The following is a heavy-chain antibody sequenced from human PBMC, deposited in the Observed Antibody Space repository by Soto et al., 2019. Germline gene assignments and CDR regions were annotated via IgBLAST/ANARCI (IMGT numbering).Heavy chain of an antibody. CDR2: IYYSGST. J-gene: IGHJ4*02. CDR3: ARLYSSSQGYYFDY. V-gene: IGHV4-59*01. Sequence: PSETLSLTCTVSGGSISSYDWSWIRQPPGKGLEWIGYIYYSGSTNYNPSLKSRVTISVDTSKNQFSLKLSSVTAADTAVYYCARLYSSSQGYYFDYWGQGTLVTVSS. D-gene: IGHD6-13*01. CDR1: GGSISSYD.